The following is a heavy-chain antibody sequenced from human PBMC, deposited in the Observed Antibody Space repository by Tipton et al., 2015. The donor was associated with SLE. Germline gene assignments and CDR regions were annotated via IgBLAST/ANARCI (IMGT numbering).Heavy chain of an antibody. CDR2: INHRGST. V-gene: IGHV4-34*01. CDR1: GGSFSGYY. Sequence: TLSLTCAVYGGSFSGYYWSWIRQPPGKGLEYIGEINHRGSTNYNPSLKSRVTISVDTSKNQFSLKLTYVTAADTAVYYCAREWAHDAFDIWGQGTMVTVSS. J-gene: IGHJ3*02. CDR3: AREWAHDAFDI. D-gene: IGHD2-8*01.